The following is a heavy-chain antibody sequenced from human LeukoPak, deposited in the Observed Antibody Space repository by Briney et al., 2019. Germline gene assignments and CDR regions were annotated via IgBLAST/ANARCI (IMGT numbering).Heavy chain of an antibody. CDR2: IIPIFGTA. CDR1: GGTFSSYA. V-gene: IGHV1-69*01. Sequence: SVTVSCKASGGTFSSYAISWVRQAPGQGLEWMGGIIPIFGTANYAQTFQGRVTITADESTSTAYMELSSLRSEDTAVYYCARGTGHTDGAPLGWFDPWGQGTLVTVSS. J-gene: IGHJ5*02. D-gene: IGHD1-1*01. CDR3: ARGTGHTDGAPLGWFDP.